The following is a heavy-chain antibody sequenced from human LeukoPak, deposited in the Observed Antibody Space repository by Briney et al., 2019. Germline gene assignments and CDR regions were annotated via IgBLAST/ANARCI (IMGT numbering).Heavy chain of an antibody. J-gene: IGHJ3*02. CDR2: IHNDGTRT. Sequence: GGSLRLSCAASGFIFTNYWMHWIRQAPGKGLVWVSHIHNDGTRTSYMDSVKGRFTISRDNAKNTLSLQMNSLRAEDTAVYYCARGAIGSFDIWGQGTVVTVSS. CDR3: ARGAIGSFDI. V-gene: IGHV3-74*01. CDR1: GFIFTNYW.